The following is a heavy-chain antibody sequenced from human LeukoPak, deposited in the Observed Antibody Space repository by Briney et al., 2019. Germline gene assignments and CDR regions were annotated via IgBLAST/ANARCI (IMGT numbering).Heavy chain of an antibody. CDR3: ARVRLVFGVVITYLDWFDP. Sequence: SETLSLTCTVSGGSISSGGYYWSWIRQHPGKGLERIGYIYYSGSTYYNPSLKSRVTISVDTSKNQFSLKLSSVTAADTAVYYCARVRLVFGVVITYLDWFDPWGQGTLVTVSS. CDR1: GGSISSGGYY. V-gene: IGHV4-31*03. D-gene: IGHD3-3*01. J-gene: IGHJ5*02. CDR2: IYYSGST.